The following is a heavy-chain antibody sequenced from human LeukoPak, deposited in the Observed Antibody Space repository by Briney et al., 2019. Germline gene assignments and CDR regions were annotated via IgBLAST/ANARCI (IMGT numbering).Heavy chain of an antibody. CDR1: GFTFSSCG. J-gene: IGHJ4*02. CDR3: VKEQGSGSYRTADY. D-gene: IGHD3-10*01. CDR2: ITYDGDTT. V-gene: IGHV3-30*18. Sequence: PGGSLRLSCPASGFTFSSCGMHWVRQAPGKGLEWVAVITYDGDTTYFEDSVKGRFTISRDTSKSTLYLQMNSLGAVDTAVYYCVKEQGSGSYRTADYWGQGTLVTVSS.